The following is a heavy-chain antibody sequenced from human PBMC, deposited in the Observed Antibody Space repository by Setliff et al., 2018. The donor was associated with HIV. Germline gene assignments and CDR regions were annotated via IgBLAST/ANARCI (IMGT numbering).Heavy chain of an antibody. J-gene: IGHJ1*01. D-gene: IGHD3-22*01. CDR1: GGSFSGNY. CDR2: INHSGRT. Sequence: PSETLSLTCAVYGGSFSGNYWSWIRQSPGKGLEWIGEINHSGRTKYSPSLRSRVSISVDTSKNQFSLKLRSVTAADTAVYYCARQWRDQYNSGVSTEYFQHWGLGTLVTVSS. CDR3: ARQWRDQYNSGVSTEYFQH. V-gene: IGHV4-34*01.